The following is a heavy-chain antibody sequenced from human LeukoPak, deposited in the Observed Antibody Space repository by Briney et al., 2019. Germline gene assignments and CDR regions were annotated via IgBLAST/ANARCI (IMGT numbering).Heavy chain of an antibody. CDR3: ARGGWGSYINWFVP. Sequence: GESLTLSCAASGFTFRTYSMHWVRQPPGKGLEWVSYISNSSSTNYYPPSAKGRFTISRDNAKNSLYLQRNSLRVEGTAVYYSARGGWGSYINWFVPWGEGALVTVSS. V-gene: IGHV3-48*01. J-gene: IGHJ5*02. CDR2: ISNSSSTN. CDR1: GFTFRTYS. D-gene: IGHD3-10*01.